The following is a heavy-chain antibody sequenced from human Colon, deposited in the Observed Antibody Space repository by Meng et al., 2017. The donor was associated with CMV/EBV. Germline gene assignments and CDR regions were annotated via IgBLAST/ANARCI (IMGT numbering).Heavy chain of an antibody. CDR2: FSYSGGT. CDR3: ARDPYDFWSGAPF. J-gene: IGHJ4*02. D-gene: IGHD3-3*01. V-gene: IGHV4-39*07. CDR1: GGSVSSSGYSKNYY. Sequence: SETLSLTCTVSGGSVSSSGYSKNYYWDWSRQPPGKGLEWLGSFSYSGGTNFNSSLRSRLTISVDTSKNQFSLNMTSVTAADTAVYYCARDPYDFWSGAPFWGQGTLVTVSS.